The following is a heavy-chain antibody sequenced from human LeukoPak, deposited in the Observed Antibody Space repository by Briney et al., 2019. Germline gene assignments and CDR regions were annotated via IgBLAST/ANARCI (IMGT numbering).Heavy chain of an antibody. CDR2: INPNSGAT. CDR1: GYTFTNYY. CDR3: ARDSSTSSLADP. J-gene: IGHJ5*02. Sequence: GASVKVSCKASGYTFTNYYMHWVRQAPGQGLEWMGWINPNSGATNYAQRFQGRVTMTRDTSIITAYMELSRLTSDDTAVYYCARDSSTSSLADPWGQGTLVTVSS. D-gene: IGHD2-2*01. V-gene: IGHV1-2*02.